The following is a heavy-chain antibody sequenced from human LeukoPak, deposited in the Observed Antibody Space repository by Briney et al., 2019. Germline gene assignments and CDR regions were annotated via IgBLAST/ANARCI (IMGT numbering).Heavy chain of an antibody. V-gene: IGHV3-23*01. J-gene: IGHJ4*02. CDR2: ISGSGDST. D-gene: IGHD4-17*01. CDR1: GFTPIHYW. Sequence: PGGSLRLSCALSGFTPIHYWMTWVRQAPGKGLEWVSAISGSGDSTYYADSVKGRFTISRDNSKNTLYLQMNSLRAGDTALYYCVKDWSIYGDYDHLHYWGQGTLVTVSS. CDR3: VKDWSIYGDYDHLHY.